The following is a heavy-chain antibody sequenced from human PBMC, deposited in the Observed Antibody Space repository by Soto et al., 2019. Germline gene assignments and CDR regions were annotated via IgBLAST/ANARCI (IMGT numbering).Heavy chain of an antibody. J-gene: IGHJ4*02. CDR3: ARLGSPEGYYDSSGYYFDY. D-gene: IGHD3-22*01. V-gene: IGHV4-39*01. Sequence: QLQLQESGPGLVKPSETLSLTCTVSGGSISSSSYYWGWIRQPPGKGLEWIVSIYYSGSTYYNPSPKIRVTLSVDTSKNQFSLKLSSVTAADTAVYYWARLGSPEGYYDSSGYYFDYWGQGTLVTVSS. CDR2: IYYSGST. CDR1: GGSISSSSYY.